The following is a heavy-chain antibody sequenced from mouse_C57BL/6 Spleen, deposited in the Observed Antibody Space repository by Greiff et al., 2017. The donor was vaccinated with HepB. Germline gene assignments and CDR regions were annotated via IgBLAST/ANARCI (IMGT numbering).Heavy chain of an antibody. V-gene: IGHV5-17*01. Sequence: EVKLVESGGGLVKPGGSLKLSCAASGFTFSDYGMHWVRQAPEKGLEWVAYISSGSSTIYYADTVKGRVTISRDNAKNTLFLQMTSLRSEDTAMYYSARQRDGYYLYYFDYWGQGTTLTVSA. J-gene: IGHJ2*01. CDR1: GFTFSDYG. D-gene: IGHD2-3*01. CDR3: ARQRDGYYLYYFDY. CDR2: ISSGSSTI.